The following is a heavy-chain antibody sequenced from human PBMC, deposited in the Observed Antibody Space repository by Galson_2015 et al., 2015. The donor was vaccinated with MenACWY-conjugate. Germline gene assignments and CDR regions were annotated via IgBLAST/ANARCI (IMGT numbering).Heavy chain of an antibody. D-gene: IGHD2-2*01. J-gene: IGHJ4*02. V-gene: IGHV3-7*03. Sequence: SLRLSCAASGFIFNNYWMSWVRQVPGKGPEWVANIKQDGSEKYYVDSVRGRFTISRDNAKNSLYLQMNSLRAEDTAVYYCARDHGFYCSRNDCYSPYWGQGTLVTVSS. CDR3: ARDHGFYCSRNDCYSPY. CDR1: GFIFNNYW. CDR2: IKQDGSEK.